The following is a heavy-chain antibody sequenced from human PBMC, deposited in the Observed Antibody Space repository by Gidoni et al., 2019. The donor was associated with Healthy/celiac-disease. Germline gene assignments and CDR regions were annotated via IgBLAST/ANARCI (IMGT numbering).Heavy chain of an antibody. CDR2: INTNTGNP. CDR1: GYAFTTYA. J-gene: IGHJ2*01. V-gene: IGHV7-4-1*02. CDR3: ARGWHCSSTSCYRGVWYFDL. D-gene: IGHD2-2*01. Sequence: QVQLVQSGSELKKPVASVKVSCKASGYAFTTYAMNWVRQAPGQGLEWMGWINTNTGNPTYAQGFTGRFVFSLDTSVSTAYLQISSLKAEDTAVYYCARGWHCSSTSCYRGVWYFDLWGRGTLVTVSS.